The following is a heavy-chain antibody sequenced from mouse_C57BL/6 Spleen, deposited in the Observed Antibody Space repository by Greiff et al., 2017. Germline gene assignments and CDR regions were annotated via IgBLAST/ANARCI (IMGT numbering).Heavy chain of an antibody. CDR1: GYTFTSYW. Sequence: QVQLQQPGAELVMPGASVKLSCKASGYTFTSYWMHWVKQRPGQGLEWIGEIDPSDSYTNYNQQFKGKSTLTVDKSSSTAYMQLSSLTSEDSAVYYCARAPYYGSSYGYFDVWGTGTTVTVSS. CDR3: ARAPYYGSSYGYFDV. V-gene: IGHV1-69*01. D-gene: IGHD1-1*01. J-gene: IGHJ1*03. CDR2: IDPSDSYT.